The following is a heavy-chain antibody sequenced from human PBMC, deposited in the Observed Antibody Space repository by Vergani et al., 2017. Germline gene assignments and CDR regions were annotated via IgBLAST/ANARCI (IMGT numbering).Heavy chain of an antibody. D-gene: IGHD2-15*01. CDR2: ISWNSGSI. J-gene: IGHJ6*02. CDR3: AKKAGYCSGGSCQPYYYYYGMDV. Sequence: EVQLVESGGGLVQPGRSLRLSCAASGFTFDDYAMHWVRQAPGKGLEWVSGISWNSGSIGYADSVKGRFTISRDNSKNTLYLQMNSLRAEDTAVYYCAKKAGYCSGGSCQPYYYYYGMDVWGQGTTVTVSS. V-gene: IGHV3-9*01. CDR1: GFTFDDYA.